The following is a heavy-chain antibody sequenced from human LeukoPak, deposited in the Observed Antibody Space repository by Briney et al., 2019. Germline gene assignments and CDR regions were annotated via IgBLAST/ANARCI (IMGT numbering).Heavy chain of an antibody. V-gene: IGHV3-30*18. CDR1: GFTFSSYG. J-gene: IGHJ3*02. Sequence: SGGSLRLSCAASGFTFSSYGMHWVRQAPGKGLEWVAVISYDGSNKYYADSVKGRFTISRDNSKNTLYLQMNSLRAEDTAVYYCAKESRPSTMIVVVITHDAFDIWGQGTMVTVSS. D-gene: IGHD3-22*01. CDR2: ISYDGSNK. CDR3: AKESRPSTMIVVVITHDAFDI.